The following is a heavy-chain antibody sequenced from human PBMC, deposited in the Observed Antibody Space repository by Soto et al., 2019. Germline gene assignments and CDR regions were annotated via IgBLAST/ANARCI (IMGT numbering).Heavy chain of an antibody. Sequence: ASVKVSCKASGYTFTSYGISWVRQAPGQGLEWMGWISAYNGNTNYAQKLQGRVTMTTDTSTSTAYMELRSLRSDDTALYYCASLIAVAGPESAFDIWGQGTMVTVSS. CDR3: ASLIAVAGPESAFDI. J-gene: IGHJ3*02. V-gene: IGHV1-18*01. CDR1: GYTFTSYG. D-gene: IGHD6-19*01. CDR2: ISAYNGNT.